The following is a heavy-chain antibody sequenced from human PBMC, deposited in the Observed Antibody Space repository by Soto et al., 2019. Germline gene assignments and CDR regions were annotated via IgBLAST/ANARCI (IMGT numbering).Heavy chain of an antibody. V-gene: IGHV3-66*01. J-gene: IGHJ4*02. CDR2: IYSGGST. D-gene: IGHD3-16*01. CDR3: ARYPWAADY. Sequence: VGSLRLSCAASGFTVSIKYMSWVRQAPGKGLEWVSVIYSGGSTFYADSVRGRFTISRDNSKNTVNLQMNSLRAEDTAVYYCARYPWAADYWGQGTLATVSS. CDR1: GFTVSIKY.